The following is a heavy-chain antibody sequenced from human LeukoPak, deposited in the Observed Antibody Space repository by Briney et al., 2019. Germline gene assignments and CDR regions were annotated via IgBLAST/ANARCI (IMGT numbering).Heavy chain of an antibody. J-gene: IGHJ4*02. V-gene: IGHV3-15*01. CDR1: GFTFSNAW. D-gene: IGHD3-10*01. CDR2: IRSKTDGETT. Sequence: GGSLRLSCAASGFTFSNAWMSWVRQAPGKGLEWVGRIRSKTDGETTDYAAPVKGRSTISRDDSKNTLYLQMNSLKSEDTAVYYCTTGPMVRGVLLDYWGQGTLLTVSS. CDR3: TTGPMVRGVLLDY.